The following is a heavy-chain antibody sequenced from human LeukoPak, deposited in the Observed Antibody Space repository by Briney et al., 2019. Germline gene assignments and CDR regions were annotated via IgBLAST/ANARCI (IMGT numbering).Heavy chain of an antibody. CDR3: ARESGYVDY. Sequence: GGSLGLSCAASGFTVSSHYMSWVRQAPGKGLEWVSVIYSGGSAYYADSVKGRFTISRDNSKNTLYLQMNSLRAEDTAVYYCARESGYVDYWGQGTLVTVSS. V-gene: IGHV3-53*01. J-gene: IGHJ4*02. CDR1: GFTVSSHY. D-gene: IGHD7-27*01. CDR2: IYSGGSA.